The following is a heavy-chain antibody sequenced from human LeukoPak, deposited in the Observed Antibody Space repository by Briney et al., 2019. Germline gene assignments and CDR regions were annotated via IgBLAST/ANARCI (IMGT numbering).Heavy chain of an antibody. J-gene: IGHJ3*02. CDR1: GGTFSSYA. CDR2: IIPIFGTA. D-gene: IGHD5-24*01. V-gene: IGHV1-69*05. Sequence: SVKVSCKASGGTFSSYAISWVRQAPGQGLEWMGGIIPIFGTANYAQKFQGRVTITTDESTSTAYMELSSLRSEDTAVYYCARGARDGYTPDAFDIWGQGTMVTVSS. CDR3: ARGARDGYTPDAFDI.